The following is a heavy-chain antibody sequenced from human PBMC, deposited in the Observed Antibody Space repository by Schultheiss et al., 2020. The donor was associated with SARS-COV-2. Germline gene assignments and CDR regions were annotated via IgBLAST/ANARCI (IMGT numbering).Heavy chain of an antibody. D-gene: IGHD6-19*01. CDR1: GFTFSSYE. CDR3: ARDISSGWPPHYYYGMDV. CDR2: ITSSNSHI. V-gene: IGHV3-21*01. Sequence: SCAASGFTFSSYEMNWVRQAPGKGLEWVSSITSSNSHIYYADSLKGRFTISRDNAKNSLFLQMNSLRAEDTAVYYCARDISSGWPPHYYYGMDVWGQGTTVTVSS. J-gene: IGHJ6*02.